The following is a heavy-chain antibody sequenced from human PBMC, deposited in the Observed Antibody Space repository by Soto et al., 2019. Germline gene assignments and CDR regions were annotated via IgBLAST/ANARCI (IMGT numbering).Heavy chain of an antibody. D-gene: IGHD3-22*01. CDR2: IYYTGTT. CDR3: AILYTYCYYHFDQ. J-gene: IGHJ4*02. CDR1: GESIDGGNYY. V-gene: IGHV4-31*03. Sequence: PSDTPSLTCTVSGESIDGGNYYQTWIRQHPGRGLEWIGYIYYTGTTHYRPSLQSRVTMSVDTSKNQISLTLTSLTPADTAVYFCAILYTYCYYHFDQWDQG.